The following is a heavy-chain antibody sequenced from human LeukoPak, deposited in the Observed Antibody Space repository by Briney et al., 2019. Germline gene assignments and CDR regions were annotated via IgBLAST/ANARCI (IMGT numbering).Heavy chain of an antibody. CDR3: ARLYSSTWENYFDY. D-gene: IGHD6-13*01. J-gene: IGHJ4*02. Sequence: GGSLRLSCAASGFTFSSYAMSWVRQAPGKGLEWVSAISGSGGSTYYADSVKGRFTISRDNSKNTLYLQMNSLRAEDTAVYYCARLYSSTWENYFDYWGQGTLVTVSS. CDR2: ISGSGGST. V-gene: IGHV3-23*01. CDR1: GFTFSSYA.